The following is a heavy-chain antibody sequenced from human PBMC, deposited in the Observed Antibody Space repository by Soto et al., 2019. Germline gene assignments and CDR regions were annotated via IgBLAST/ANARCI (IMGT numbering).Heavy chain of an antibody. CDR3: GPLDRGGHNLGAFDI. J-gene: IGHJ3*02. CDR1: GYSFTSYW. D-gene: IGHD5-12*01. Sequence: GESLKISCKGSGYSFTSYWISWVRQMPGKGLEWMGIIYPGDSDTRYSPSFQGRVIISADKANITAYLQRSSLKASDTAMYYRGPLDRGGHNLGAFDIWGQGTMVTVSS. V-gene: IGHV5-51*01. CDR2: IYPGDSDT.